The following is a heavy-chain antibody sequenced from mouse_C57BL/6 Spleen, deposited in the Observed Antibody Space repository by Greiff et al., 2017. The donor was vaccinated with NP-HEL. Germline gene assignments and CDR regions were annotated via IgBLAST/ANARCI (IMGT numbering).Heavy chain of an antibody. CDR1: GFNIKDYY. J-gene: IGHJ4*01. V-gene: IGHV14-2*01. CDR3: APIYYDYDDAMDY. D-gene: IGHD2-4*01. CDR2: IDPEDGET. Sequence: VQLQQSGAELVKPGASVKLSCTASGFNIKDYYMHWVKQRTEQGLEWIGRIDPEDGETKSAPKFQGKATITADTSSNTAYLQLSSLTSEDTAVYYCAPIYYDYDDAMDYWGQGTSVTVSS.